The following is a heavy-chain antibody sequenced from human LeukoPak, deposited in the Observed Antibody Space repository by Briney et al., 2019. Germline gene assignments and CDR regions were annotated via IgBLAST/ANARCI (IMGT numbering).Heavy chain of an antibody. CDR3: ARDRYSGSYSDY. J-gene: IGHJ4*02. CDR1: GFTFSSYA. D-gene: IGHD1-26*01. Sequence: PGGSLRLSCTVSGFTFSSYAMHWVRQAPGKGLVWVSRINSDGSSTSYADSVKGRFTISRDNAKNTLYLQMNSLRAEDTAVYYCARDRYSGSYSDYWGQGTLVTVSS. CDR2: INSDGSST. V-gene: IGHV3-74*01.